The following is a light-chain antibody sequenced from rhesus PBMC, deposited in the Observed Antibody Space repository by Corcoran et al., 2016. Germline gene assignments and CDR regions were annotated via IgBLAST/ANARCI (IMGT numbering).Light chain of an antibody. V-gene: IGLV2S7*01. J-gene: IGLJ1*01. Sequence: QSAPTQHPSVSGAPGQAVTISCTGTSGDIGGYKYVSWYQQHPGKAPKLMIYGVSNRPSGVSDRFSGSKSCNTSSLTISGLQAEDEADYYCCSYITRSTFIFGAGTRLTVL. CDR2: GVS. CDR1: SGDIGGYKY. CDR3: CSYITRSTFI.